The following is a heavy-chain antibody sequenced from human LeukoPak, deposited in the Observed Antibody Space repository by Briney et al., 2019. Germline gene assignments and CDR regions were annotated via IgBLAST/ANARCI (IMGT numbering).Heavy chain of an antibody. V-gene: IGHV3-48*04. D-gene: IGHD3-22*01. Sequence: PGGSLRLSCAASGFTFSSYAMSWVRQAPGKGLEWVSYISSSSSTIYYADSVKGRFTISRDNAKNSLYLQMNSLRAEDTALYYCAKTFKRITMIVVDSDAFDIWGQGTMVTVSS. CDR2: ISSSSSTI. CDR3: AKTFKRITMIVVDSDAFDI. CDR1: GFTFSSYA. J-gene: IGHJ3*02.